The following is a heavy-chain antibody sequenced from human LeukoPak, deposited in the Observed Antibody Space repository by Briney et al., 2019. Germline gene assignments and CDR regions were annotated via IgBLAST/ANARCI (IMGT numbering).Heavy chain of an antibody. V-gene: IGHV1-18*01. CDR3: ARVLIAAAAPREDNWFDP. CDR1: GYTFTSYG. Sequence: EASVNVSCKASGYTFTSYGISWVRQAPGQGLEWMGWISAYNGNTNYAQKLQGRVTMTTDTSTSTAYMELRSLRSDDTAVYYCARVLIAAAAPREDNWFDPWGQGTLVTVSS. CDR2: ISAYNGNT. D-gene: IGHD6-13*01. J-gene: IGHJ5*02.